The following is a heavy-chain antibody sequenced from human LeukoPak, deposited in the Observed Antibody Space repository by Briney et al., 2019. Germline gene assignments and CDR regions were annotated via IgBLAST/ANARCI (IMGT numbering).Heavy chain of an antibody. Sequence: GASVKVSCKASGGTFSSYAISWVRQAPGQGLEWMGGIIPIFGTANYAQNFQGRVTITTDESTSTAYMELSSLRSEDTAVYYCARDNYAGANWFDPWGQGTLVTVSS. J-gene: IGHJ5*02. CDR1: GGTFSSYA. D-gene: IGHD1-7*01. V-gene: IGHV1-69*05. CDR2: IIPIFGTA. CDR3: ARDNYAGANWFDP.